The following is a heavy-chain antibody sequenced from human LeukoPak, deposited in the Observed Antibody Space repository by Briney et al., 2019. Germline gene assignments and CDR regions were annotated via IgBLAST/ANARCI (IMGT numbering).Heavy chain of an antibody. D-gene: IGHD5-18*01. CDR3: ARHTRGYSYGTRSHGMDV. V-gene: IGHV3-7*01. CDR2: IKQDGSEK. CDR1: GFTFSSYW. J-gene: IGHJ6*02. Sequence: PGGSLRLSCAASGFTFSSYWMSWVRQAPGKGLEWVANIKQDGSEKYYVDSVKGRFTISRDNAKNSLYLQMNSLRAEDTAVYYCARHTRGYSYGTRSHGMDVWGQGTTVTVSS.